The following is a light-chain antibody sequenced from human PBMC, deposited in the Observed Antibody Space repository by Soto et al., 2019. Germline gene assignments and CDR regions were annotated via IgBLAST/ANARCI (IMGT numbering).Light chain of an antibody. Sequence: QSVLTQPPSASATPGQRVAISCFGRSSNIGINTVNSYRQLPGTAPKLIIHTDNQRPSGVPDRFYGSKSGTSASLAISALQSEDEADYYCAVWDDSLDGVVFGGGTKLTVL. CDR3: AVWDDSLDGVV. CDR1: SSNIGINT. V-gene: IGLV1-44*01. CDR2: TDN. J-gene: IGLJ3*02.